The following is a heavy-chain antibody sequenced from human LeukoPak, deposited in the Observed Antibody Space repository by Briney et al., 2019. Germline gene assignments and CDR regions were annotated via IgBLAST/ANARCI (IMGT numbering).Heavy chain of an antibody. CDR3: ARAAGGYMVRDYGMDV. Sequence: GGSLRLSCAASGFTFSSYSMNWVRQAPGKGLEWVSSISSSSSYIYYADSVKGRFTISRDNAKNSLYLQMNSLRAEDTAVYYCARAAGGYMVRDYGMDVWGQGTTVTVSS. D-gene: IGHD5-12*01. V-gene: IGHV3-21*01. J-gene: IGHJ6*02. CDR1: GFTFSSYS. CDR2: ISSSSSYI.